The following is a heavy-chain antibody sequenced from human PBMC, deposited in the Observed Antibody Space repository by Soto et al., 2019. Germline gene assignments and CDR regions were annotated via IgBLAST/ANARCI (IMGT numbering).Heavy chain of an antibody. Sequence: QVQIVQSGAEEKKPGASVKVSSKASGYTFTSYAMHWVRQAPGQRLEWMGWINAGNGNTKYSQKFQGRVTITRDTSASTPYMELSSLRSEDTAVYYCACNHLGTTPYVMDVWGQGTTVTVSS. J-gene: IGHJ6*02. D-gene: IGHD1-7*01. V-gene: IGHV1-3*05. CDR3: ACNHLGTTPYVMDV. CDR2: INAGNGNT. CDR1: GYTFTSYA.